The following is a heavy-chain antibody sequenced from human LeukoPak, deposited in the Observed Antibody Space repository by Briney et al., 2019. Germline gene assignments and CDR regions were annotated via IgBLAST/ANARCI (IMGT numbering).Heavy chain of an antibody. CDR3: ARDRGSSGWFDP. CDR2: IYYSGST. J-gene: IGHJ5*02. V-gene: IGHV4-30-4*08. D-gene: IGHD6-6*01. Sequence: KPSETLSLTCTVSGGSICSGDHYWSWIRQPPGKGLEWIGYIYYSGSTYYNPSLKSRVTISVDTSKNQFSLKLSSVSAADTAVYYCARDRGSSGWFDPWGQGTLVTVSS. CDR1: GGSICSGDHY.